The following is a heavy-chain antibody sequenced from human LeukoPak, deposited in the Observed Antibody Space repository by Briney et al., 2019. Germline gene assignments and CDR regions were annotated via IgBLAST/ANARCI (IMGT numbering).Heavy chain of an antibody. D-gene: IGHD3-3*02. V-gene: IGHV4-34*01. CDR2: INHSGST. CDR1: GFTVSSNY. Sequence: PGGSLRLSCAASGFTVSSNYWSWIRQPPGKGLEWIGEINHSGSTNYNPSLKSRVTISVDTSKNQFSLKLSSVTAADTAVYYCARGRAGRRIFDYWGQGTLVTVSS. J-gene: IGHJ4*02. CDR3: ARGRAGRRIFDY.